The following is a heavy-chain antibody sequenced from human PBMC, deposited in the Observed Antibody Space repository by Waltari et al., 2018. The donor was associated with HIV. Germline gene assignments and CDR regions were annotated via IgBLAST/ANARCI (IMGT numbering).Heavy chain of an antibody. Sequence: QVQLEESGPGLVKPSETLSLTCTVSGGSISSYYWSWIRLPAGTGLEWIERIYTSGSTNYNPSLKSRVTLSVDTSMNQFSLKLSSVTAADTAVYYCARGLRLGELSLYKYAFDIWGQGTMVTVSS. CDR3: ARGLRLGELSLYKYAFDI. D-gene: IGHD3-16*02. CDR2: IYTSGST. CDR1: GGSISSYY. J-gene: IGHJ3*02. V-gene: IGHV4-4*07.